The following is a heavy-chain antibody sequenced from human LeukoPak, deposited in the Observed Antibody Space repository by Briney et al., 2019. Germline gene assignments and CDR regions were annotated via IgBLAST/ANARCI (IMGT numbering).Heavy chain of an antibody. CDR1: GYSFTSHY. CDR3: ARQGYGGHSRGAADY. V-gene: IGHV1-46*01. CDR2: INPSGSST. Sequence: ASVKVSCKASGYSFTSHYMHWVRQAPGQGLEWLGLINPSGSSTLYAQKFQGRVTMTRDMSTTTDYVELSSLRSEDTAVYYCARQGYGGHSRGAADYWGQGTLVTVSS. D-gene: IGHD4-23*01. J-gene: IGHJ4*02.